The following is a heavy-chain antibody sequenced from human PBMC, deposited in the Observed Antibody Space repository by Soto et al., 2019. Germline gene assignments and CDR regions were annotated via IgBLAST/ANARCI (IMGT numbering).Heavy chain of an antibody. CDR1: GDSISSYY. CDR3: ARGKSQNWFDP. CDR2: IYYSGST. Sequence: SETLSLTCTVSGDSISSYYWSWIRQPPGKGLEWIGYIYYSGSTNYNPSLKSRVTISVDTSKNQFSLKLSSVTAADTAVYYCARGKSQNWFDPWGQGTLVTVSP. J-gene: IGHJ5*02. V-gene: IGHV4-59*01.